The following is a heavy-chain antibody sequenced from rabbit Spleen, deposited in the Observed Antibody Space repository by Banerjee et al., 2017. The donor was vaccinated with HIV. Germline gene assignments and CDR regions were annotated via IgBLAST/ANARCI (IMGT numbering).Heavy chain of an antibody. Sequence: QSLEESGGGLVQPEGSLTLTCTASGFSFSSSYYMCWVRQAPGKGLECIACIYAGSSGSPYYASWAKGRFTISKTSSTTVTLQMTSLTVADTATYFCARGSATMTMVITGYYFNLWGQGTLVTVS. CDR1: GFSFSSSYY. V-gene: IGHV1S40*01. CDR2: IYAGSSGSP. D-gene: IGHD2-1*01. CDR3: ARGSATMTMVITGYYFNL. J-gene: IGHJ4*01.